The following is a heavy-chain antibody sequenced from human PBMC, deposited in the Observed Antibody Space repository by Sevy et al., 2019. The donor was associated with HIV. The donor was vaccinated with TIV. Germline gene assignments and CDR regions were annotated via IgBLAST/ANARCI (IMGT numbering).Heavy chain of an antibody. V-gene: IGHV3-30*04. J-gene: IGHJ1*01. CDR1: GFIFSKFA. CDR2: TSYDGSHK. D-gene: IGHD1-26*01. CDR3: ARGENDDEFFHY. Sequence: GGSLRLSCTVSGFIFSKFAMHWVRQAPGKGLEWVAVTSYDGSHKYYADSVKGRFTVSRDNSRNILSLEMSSLTRDDTAVYYCARGENDDEFFHYWGQGTLVTVSS.